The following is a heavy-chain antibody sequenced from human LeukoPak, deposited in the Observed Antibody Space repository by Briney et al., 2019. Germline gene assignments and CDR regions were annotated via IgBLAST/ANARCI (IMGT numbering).Heavy chain of an antibody. J-gene: IGHJ4*02. CDR3: ARDSKTPKYCSGGSCSARAYFDY. CDR2: ISYDGTNK. CDR1: GFTFSSYG. D-gene: IGHD2-15*01. V-gene: IGHV3-30*03. Sequence: GGSLRLSCAASGFTFSSYGMHWVRQAPGKGLEWVAVISYDGTNKYYADSVKGRFTISRDNAKNSLYLQMNSLRAEDTAVYYCARDSKTPKYCSGGSCSARAYFDYWGQGTLVTVSS.